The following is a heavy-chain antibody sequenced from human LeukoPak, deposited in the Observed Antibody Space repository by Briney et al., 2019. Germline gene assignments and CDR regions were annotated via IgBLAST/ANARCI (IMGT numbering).Heavy chain of an antibody. CDR3: ARGSQARITGTTPYDY. D-gene: IGHD1-7*01. V-gene: IGHV4-34*01. CDR1: GGSFSGYY. J-gene: IGHJ4*02. Sequence: SETLSLTCAVYGGSFSGYYWSWIRQPPGKGLEWIGEINHSGSTYYNPSLKSRVTISVDTSKNQFSLKLSSVTAADTAVYYCARGSQARITGTTPYDYWGQGTLVTVSS. CDR2: INHSGST.